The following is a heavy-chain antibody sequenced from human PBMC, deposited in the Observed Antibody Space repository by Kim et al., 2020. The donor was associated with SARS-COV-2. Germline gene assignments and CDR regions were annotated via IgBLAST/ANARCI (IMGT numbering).Heavy chain of an antibody. CDR2: INPSGGST. D-gene: IGHD6-13*01. Sequence: ASVKVSCKASGYTFTSYYMHWVRQAPGQGLEWMGIINPSGGSTSYAQKFQGRVTMTRDTSTSTVYMELSSLRSEDTAVYYCAREESSSWYNPGIYYGENRKTGFDYWGQGTLVTVSS. CDR1: GYTFTSYY. V-gene: IGHV1-46*01. J-gene: IGHJ4*02. CDR3: AREESSSWYNPGIYYGENRKTGFDY.